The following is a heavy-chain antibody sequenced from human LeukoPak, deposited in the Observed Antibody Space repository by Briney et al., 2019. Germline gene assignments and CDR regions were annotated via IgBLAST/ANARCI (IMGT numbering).Heavy chain of an antibody. CDR2: IIPIFGTA. J-gene: IGHJ6*04. Sequence: SVKVSCKASGGTFSSYAISWVRQAPGQGLEWMGGIIPIFGTANHAQKFQGRVTITADESTSTAYMELSSLRSEDTAVYYCARVTGPRYCSSTIGPCYYYYGMDVWGKGTTVTVSS. CDR1: GGTFSSYA. D-gene: IGHD2-2*01. V-gene: IGHV1-69*01. CDR3: ARVTGPRYCSSTIGPCYYYYGMDV.